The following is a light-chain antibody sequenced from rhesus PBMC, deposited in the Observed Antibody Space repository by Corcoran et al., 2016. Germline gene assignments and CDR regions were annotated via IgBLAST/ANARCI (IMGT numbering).Light chain of an antibody. CDR1: SSDIGDYNY. CDR2: EVT. Sequence: QAALTQPRSVSGSPGQSVTISCTGSSSDIGDYNYVSWYQHHPDTAPKLMIYEVTKRPSGVSHRFSGSKSGNTASLTISGLQAEDDADYYCSSYAGTNTVLFGGGTRLTVL. J-gene: IGLJ3*01. V-gene: IGLV2-32*02. CDR3: SSYAGTNTVL.